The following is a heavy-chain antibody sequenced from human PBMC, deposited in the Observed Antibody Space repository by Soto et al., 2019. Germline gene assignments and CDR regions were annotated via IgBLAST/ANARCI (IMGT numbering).Heavy chain of an antibody. CDR3: AAEYYYGSSDPKGRID. J-gene: IGHJ4*02. CDR2: INAGNWNT. V-gene: IGHV1-3*01. CDR1: GYTFSNFA. D-gene: IGHD3-22*01. Sequence: ASVKVSCKASGYTFSNFAMHWVRQAPGQRLEWIGWINAGNWNTKYSQKIQGRVTINRDTSTSTAYMELSSLRSEDTAVYFCAAEYYYGSSDPKGRIDWGQGTLVTVSS.